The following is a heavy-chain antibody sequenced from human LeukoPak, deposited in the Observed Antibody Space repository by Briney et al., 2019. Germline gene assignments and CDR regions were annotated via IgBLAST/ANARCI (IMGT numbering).Heavy chain of an antibody. Sequence: GGSLRLSCAASGFTFSCYWMHWVRQAPGKGLVWVSRINSDGSSTSYADSVKGRFTISRDNAKNTLYLQMNSLRAEDTAVYYCAKDAAYYYYMDVWGKGTTVTVSS. J-gene: IGHJ6*03. CDR2: INSDGSST. D-gene: IGHD2-15*01. CDR3: AKDAAYYYYMDV. CDR1: GFTFSCYW. V-gene: IGHV3-74*01.